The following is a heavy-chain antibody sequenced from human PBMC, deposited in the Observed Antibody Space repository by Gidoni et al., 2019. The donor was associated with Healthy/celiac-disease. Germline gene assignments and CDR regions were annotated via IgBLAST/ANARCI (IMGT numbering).Heavy chain of an antibody. CDR3: ARVMVGAQPFDY. V-gene: IGHV1-2*07. CDR1: GYTFTGYY. Sequence: QVQLVQSGAEVKTPGASVKVSCNASGYTFTGYYMHWVRQAPGQGLEWMGWINPNSGGTNYAHQFQGRVTMTRDTSISTAYMELSRLRSDDMAVYYCARVMVGAQPFDYWGQGTLVTVSS. D-gene: IGHD1-26*01. J-gene: IGHJ4*02. CDR2: INPNSGGT.